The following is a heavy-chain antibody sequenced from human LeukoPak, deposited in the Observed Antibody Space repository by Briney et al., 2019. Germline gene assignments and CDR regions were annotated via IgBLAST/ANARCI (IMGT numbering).Heavy chain of an antibody. CDR2: IYTSGST. Sequence: SQTLSLTCTVSGGSISSGSYYWSWIRQPAGKGLEWIGRIYTSGSTNYNPSLKSRVTISVDTSKNQFSPKLSSVTAADTAVYYCARCWTSTSCFYWGQGTLVTVSS. CDR1: GGSISSGSYY. D-gene: IGHD2-2*01. J-gene: IGHJ4*02. CDR3: ARCWTSTSCFY. V-gene: IGHV4-61*02.